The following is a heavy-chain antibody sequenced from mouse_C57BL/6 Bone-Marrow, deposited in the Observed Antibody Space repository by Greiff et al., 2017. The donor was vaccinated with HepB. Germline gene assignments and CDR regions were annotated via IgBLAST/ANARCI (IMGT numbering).Heavy chain of an antibody. J-gene: IGHJ4*01. CDR2: IDPENGDT. V-gene: IGHV14-4*01. CDR1: GFNIKDDY. CDR3: TYYYGSSLYYAMDY. D-gene: IGHD1-1*01. Sequence: EVQLQQSGAELVRPGASVKLSCTASGFNIKDDYMHWVKQRPEQGLEWIGWIDPENGDTEYASKFQGKATITADTSSNTAYLQLSSLTSEDTAVYYCTYYYGSSLYYAMDYWGQGTSVTVSS.